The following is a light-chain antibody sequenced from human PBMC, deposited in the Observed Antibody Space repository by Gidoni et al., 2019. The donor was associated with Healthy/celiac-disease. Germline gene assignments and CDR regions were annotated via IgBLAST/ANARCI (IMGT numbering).Light chain of an antibody. CDR2: LAS. CDR1: QSVLYSSNNKNY. V-gene: IGKV4-1*01. J-gene: IGKJ4*01. Sequence: IVMTQSPDSLAVSLGERATINCKSSQSVLYSSNNKNYLAWYQQKPGQPPKLLIYLASTRESGVPDRFSGSGSGTDFTLTISSLQAEDVAVYYCQQYYSTPLTFGGGTKVEIK. CDR3: QQYYSTPLT.